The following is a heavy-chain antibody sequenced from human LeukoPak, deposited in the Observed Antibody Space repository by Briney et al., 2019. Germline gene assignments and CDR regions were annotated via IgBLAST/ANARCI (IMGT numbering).Heavy chain of an antibody. CDR1: NGSMTSDSYY. CDR3: ARLWIVATWFDA. Sequence: PSETLSLTCTVSNGSMTSDSYYWAWVRQPPGKGLEWIGTIFYSGKTYYSASLKSRVTISLDTSKKNFSLRLSSVTAADTAVYYCARLWIVATWFDAWGQGALVTVSS. J-gene: IGHJ5*02. V-gene: IGHV4-39*02. CDR2: IFYSGKT. D-gene: IGHD2-2*03.